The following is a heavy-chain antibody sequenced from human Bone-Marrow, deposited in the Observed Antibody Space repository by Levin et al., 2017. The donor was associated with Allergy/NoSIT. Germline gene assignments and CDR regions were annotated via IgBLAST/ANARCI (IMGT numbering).Heavy chain of an antibody. Sequence: GGSLRLSCAASGFTFSSYEMNWVRQAPGKGLEWISYISSGSSTIYHADSVKGRFTISRDNAKNSLSLQMNSLRAEDTGIYYCARERSGSYFPYFDYWGQGTLVTVSS. CDR1: GFTFSSYE. D-gene: IGHD1-26*01. V-gene: IGHV3-48*03. CDR3: ARERSGSYFPYFDY. J-gene: IGHJ4*02. CDR2: ISSGSSTI.